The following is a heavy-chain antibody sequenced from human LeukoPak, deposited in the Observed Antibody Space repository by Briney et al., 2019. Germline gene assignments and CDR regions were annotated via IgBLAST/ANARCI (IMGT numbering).Heavy chain of an antibody. J-gene: IGHJ3*02. Sequence: PGRSLRLSCAASGFTFSSYGMPWVRQAPGKGLEWVAVIWYDGSNKYYADSVKGRFTISRDNSKNTLYLQMNSLRAEDTAVYYCARDRGYSYGSAFDIWGQGTMVTVSS. CDR3: ARDRGYSYGSAFDI. CDR1: GFTFSSYG. CDR2: IWYDGSNK. D-gene: IGHD5-18*01. V-gene: IGHV3-33*01.